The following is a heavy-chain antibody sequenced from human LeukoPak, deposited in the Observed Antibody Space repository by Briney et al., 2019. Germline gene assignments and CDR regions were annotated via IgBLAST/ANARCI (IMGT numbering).Heavy chain of an antibody. J-gene: IGHJ3*02. Sequence: SETLSLTCTVSGGSISSGGYYWSWIRQHPGKGLEWIGYTYYSGSTYYNPSLKSRVTISVDTSKNQFSLKLSSVTAADTAVYYCARVEVGGYSGYGPDPFDAFDIWGQGTMVTVSS. CDR3: ARVEVGGYSGYGPDPFDAFDI. CDR1: GGSISSGGYY. D-gene: IGHD5-12*01. V-gene: IGHV4-31*03. CDR2: TYYSGST.